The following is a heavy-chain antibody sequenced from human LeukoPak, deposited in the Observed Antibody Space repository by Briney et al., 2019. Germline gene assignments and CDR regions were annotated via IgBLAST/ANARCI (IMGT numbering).Heavy chain of an antibody. D-gene: IGHD3-22*01. Sequence: SETLSLTCTVSGGSISSSSYYWGWIRQPPGKGLEWIGSIYYSGSTYYNPSLKSRVTISVDTSKNQFSLKLGSVTAADTAVYYCARGRGGTMIVVVITTGRRTKNRDAFDIWGQGTMVTVSS. CDR2: IYYSGST. CDR1: GGSISSSSYY. CDR3: ARGRGGTMIVVVITTGRRTKNRDAFDI. V-gene: IGHV4-39*01. J-gene: IGHJ3*02.